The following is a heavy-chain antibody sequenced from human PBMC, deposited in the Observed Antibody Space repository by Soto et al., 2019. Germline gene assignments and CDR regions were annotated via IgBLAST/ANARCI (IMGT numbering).Heavy chain of an antibody. J-gene: IGHJ3*02. CDR1: GITFSTYG. D-gene: IGHD2-15*01. CDR3: AKDHVSGNGRWDGFDN. V-gene: IGHV3-23*01. CDR2: ISNSGGSI. Sequence: EVQLLESGGGLVQPGGSLRLSCVVSGITFSTYGITWVRQVPGKGLEWVSCISNSGGSIYYAVSVKGRFTISRDNSKSTLYLQMNSLRDDDSAVYYCAKDHVSGNGRWDGFDNWGQGATFTDSS.